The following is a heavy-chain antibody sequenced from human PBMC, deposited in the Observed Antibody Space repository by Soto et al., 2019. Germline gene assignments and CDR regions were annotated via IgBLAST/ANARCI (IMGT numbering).Heavy chain of an antibody. V-gene: IGHV1-18*01. CDR2: ISAYNGNT. J-gene: IGHJ4*02. D-gene: IGHD2-15*01. Sequence: GASVKVSCKASGYTFTSYGISWVRQAPGQGLEWMGWISAYNGNTNYAQKLQGRVTMTTDTSTSTAYMELRSLRSDDTAVYYCARDYRGCSGGSCYRDDFDYWGQGTLVTVSS. CDR3: ARDYRGCSGGSCYRDDFDY. CDR1: GYTFTSYG.